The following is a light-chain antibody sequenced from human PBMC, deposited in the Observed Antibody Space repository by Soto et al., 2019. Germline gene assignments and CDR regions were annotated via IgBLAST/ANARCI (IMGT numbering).Light chain of an antibody. Sequence: DIQMTQSPSSLSASVGDRVTITCRASQTISTYLNWYQQKPGKAPKLLIDAVSSLQSGVPSRFSGSGSGTDFTLTISSLQPEDVGTFYCQKYNSAPLTFGPGTKVDIK. J-gene: IGKJ3*01. CDR2: AVS. CDR1: QTISTY. CDR3: QKYNSAPLT. V-gene: IGKV1-39*01.